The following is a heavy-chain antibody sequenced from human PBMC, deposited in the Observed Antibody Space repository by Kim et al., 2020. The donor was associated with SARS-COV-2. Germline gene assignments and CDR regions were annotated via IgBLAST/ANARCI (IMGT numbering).Heavy chain of an antibody. CDR3: ARDLTLRTTARLNYGMDV. V-gene: IGHV3-53*01. Sequence: GGSLRLSCAASGFTVSSNYMSWVRQAPGKGLEWVSVIYSGGSTYYADSVKGRFTISRDNSKNTLYLQMNSLRAEDTAVYYCARDLTLRTTARLNYGMDVWGQGTTVTVSS. D-gene: IGHD4-17*01. CDR1: GFTVSSNY. CDR2: IYSGGST. J-gene: IGHJ6*02.